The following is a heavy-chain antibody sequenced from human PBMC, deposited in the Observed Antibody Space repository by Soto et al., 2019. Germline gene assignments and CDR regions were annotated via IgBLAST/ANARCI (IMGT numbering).Heavy chain of an antibody. J-gene: IGHJ3*02. D-gene: IGHD3-16*01. V-gene: IGHV1-69*18. CDR1: GGNFNTYP. CDR2: IIPIFGTP. CDR3: ARDSRLWGSTGWKRENLFDI. Sequence: QVQLEQPGAEVKRPGSSVKVSCKTSGGNFNTYPISWVRQAPGHRLEWMGKIIPIFGTPDYAQKFQGRVTISADEATATVYMELRSLKSDDSAVYYCARDSRLWGSTGWKRENLFDIWGQGTMVSVSS.